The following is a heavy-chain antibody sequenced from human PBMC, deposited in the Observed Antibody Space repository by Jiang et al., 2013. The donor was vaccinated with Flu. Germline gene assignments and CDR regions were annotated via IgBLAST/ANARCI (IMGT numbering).Heavy chain of an antibody. J-gene: IGHJ5*02. V-gene: IGHV1-58*01. Sequence: SGAEVKKPGASVKVSCKASGFTFTSSAVQWVRQARGQRLEWIGWIVVGSGNTNYAQKFQERVTITRDMSTSTAYMELSSLRSDDTAVYYCARVPIPTTEMSVNLVTGPWGQGTLVTVSS. CDR3: ARVPIPTTEMSVNLVTGP. CDR2: IVVGSGNT. CDR1: GFTFTSSA. D-gene: IGHD1-1*01.